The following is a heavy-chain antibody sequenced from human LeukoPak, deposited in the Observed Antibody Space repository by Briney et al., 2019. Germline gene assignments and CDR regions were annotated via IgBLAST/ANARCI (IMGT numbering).Heavy chain of an antibody. D-gene: IGHD6-19*01. CDR3: AKDRGGSGWYFDY. CDR1: GFTFSSYW. CDR2: ISYDGSNK. J-gene: IGHJ4*02. V-gene: IGHV3-30*18. Sequence: QSGGSLRLSCAASGFTFSSYWMSWVRQAPGRGLEWVAVISYDGSNKYYADSVKGRFTISRDNSKNTLYLQMNSLRAEDTAVYYCAKDRGGSGWYFDYWGQGTLVTVSS.